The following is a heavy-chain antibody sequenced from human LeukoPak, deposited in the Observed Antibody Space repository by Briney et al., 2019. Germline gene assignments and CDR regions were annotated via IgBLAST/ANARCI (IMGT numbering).Heavy chain of an antibody. J-gene: IGHJ5*02. CDR2: IIPILGIA. Sequence: ASVKVSCKASGYTFTGYYMHWVRQAPGQGLEWMGRIIPILGIANYAQKFQGRVTITADKSTSTAYMELSSLRSEDTAVCYCASLTYDFWSGYYLPGYNWFDPWGQGTLVTVSS. D-gene: IGHD3-3*01. V-gene: IGHV1-69*02. CDR1: GYTFTGYY. CDR3: ASLTYDFWSGYYLPGYNWFDP.